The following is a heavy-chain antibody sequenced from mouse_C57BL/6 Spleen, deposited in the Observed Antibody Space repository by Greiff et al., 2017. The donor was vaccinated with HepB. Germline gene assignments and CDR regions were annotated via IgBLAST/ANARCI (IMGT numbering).Heavy chain of an antibody. CDR2: IDPENGDT. CDR3: TTPTYYSNYKYAMDY. J-gene: IGHJ4*01. CDR1: GFNIKDDY. Sequence: VQLQQSGAELVRPGASVKLSCTASGFNIKDDYMHWVKQRPEQGLEWIGWIDPENGDTEYASKFQGKATITADTSSNTAYLQLSSLTSEDTAVYYCTTPTYYSNYKYAMDYWGQGTSVTVSS. V-gene: IGHV14-4*01. D-gene: IGHD2-5*01.